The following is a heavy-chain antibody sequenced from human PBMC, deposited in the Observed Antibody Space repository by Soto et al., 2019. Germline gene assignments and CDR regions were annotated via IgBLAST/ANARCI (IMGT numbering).Heavy chain of an antibody. CDR1: GFTFSSYA. CDR2: ISGSGGYT. J-gene: IGHJ5*02. CDR3: AKGGTSYNWFDP. D-gene: IGHD2-8*01. Sequence: GGSLRLSCAASGFTFSSYAMSWVRQAPGKGLEWVSTISGSGGYTYYADSVKGRFTISIDNSKNTLYLQMNSLRAEDTAVYYCAKGGTSYNWFDPSGQAILVTVAS. V-gene: IGHV3-23*01.